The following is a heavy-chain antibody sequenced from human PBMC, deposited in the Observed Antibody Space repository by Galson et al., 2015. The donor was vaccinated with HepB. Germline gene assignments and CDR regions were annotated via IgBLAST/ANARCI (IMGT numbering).Heavy chain of an antibody. V-gene: IGHV3-21*01. CDR1: GFTFSSYG. Sequence: SLRLSCAASGFTFSSYGMNWVRQAPGKGLEWVSSISSSSSYIYYADSVKGRFTISRDNAKNSLYLQMNSLRAEDTAVYYCARDLNGYSSSWYSFERYFQHWGQGTLVTVSS. CDR2: ISSSSSYI. J-gene: IGHJ1*01. CDR3: ARDLNGYSSSWYSFERYFQH. D-gene: IGHD6-13*01.